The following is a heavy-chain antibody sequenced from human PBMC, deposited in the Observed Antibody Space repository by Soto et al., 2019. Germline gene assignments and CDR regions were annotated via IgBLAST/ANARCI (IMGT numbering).Heavy chain of an antibody. D-gene: IGHD2-21*01. CDR2: ISGSGGST. CDR3: AARIDRILVAEFDP. V-gene: IGHV3-23*01. Sequence: QPGGSLRLSCAASGFTFSSYAMSWVRQAPGKGLEWGSAISGSGGSTYYADSVKGRFTISRDNSKDTLYLQMNSLRAEDTAVYYCAARIDRILVAEFDPWGRGTLVPVSS. CDR1: GFTFSSYA. J-gene: IGHJ5*02.